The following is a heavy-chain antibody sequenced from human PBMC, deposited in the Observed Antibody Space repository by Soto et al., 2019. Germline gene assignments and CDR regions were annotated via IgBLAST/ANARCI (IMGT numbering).Heavy chain of an antibody. CDR2: ISSSSSYI. V-gene: IGHV3-21*01. J-gene: IGHJ6*02. Sequence: GGSLRLSCAASGFTFSSYSMNWVRQAPGKGLEWVSSISSSSSYIYYADSVKGRFTISRDNAKNSLYLQMNSLRAEDTAVYYCARVYTTGTPRPYYYYGMDVWGQGTTVTVSS. CDR3: ARVYTTGTPRPYYYYGMDV. CDR1: GFTFSSYS. D-gene: IGHD1-1*01.